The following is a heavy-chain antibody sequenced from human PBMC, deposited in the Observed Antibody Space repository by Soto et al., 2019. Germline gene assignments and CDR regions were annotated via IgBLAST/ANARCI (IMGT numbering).Heavy chain of an antibody. Sequence: EVQLVESGGGFKQPGGSLRLSCAASGFIFRTYSMNWVRQVPGKGLEWISYISESSRSIFYADSVRGRFTVSRDNANSSLYLQMVSLRAEDTAIYYCARGLSWRRGPFDFWGQGTLVTVSS. V-gene: IGHV3-48*01. CDR1: GFIFRTYS. J-gene: IGHJ4*02. CDR3: ARGLSWRRGPFDF. CDR2: ISESSRSI. D-gene: IGHD2-15*01.